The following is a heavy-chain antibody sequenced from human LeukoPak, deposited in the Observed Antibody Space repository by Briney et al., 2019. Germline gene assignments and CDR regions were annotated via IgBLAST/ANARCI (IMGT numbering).Heavy chain of an antibody. J-gene: IGHJ4*02. CDR1: GFTFSSYG. Sequence: PGGSLRLSCAASGFTFSSYGMHWVRQAPGKGLEWVSYISSSGSVIYYADSVKGRFTISRDNAKNSLYLQMISLRAEDTAVYYCATRIVGASAGDVHFGYWGQGTLVTVSS. CDR2: ISSSGSVI. D-gene: IGHD1-26*01. V-gene: IGHV3-48*01. CDR3: ATRIVGASAGDVHFGY.